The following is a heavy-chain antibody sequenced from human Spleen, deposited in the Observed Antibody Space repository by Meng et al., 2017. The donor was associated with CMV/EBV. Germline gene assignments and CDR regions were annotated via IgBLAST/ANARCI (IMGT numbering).Heavy chain of an antibody. CDR3: ASQILHSRSSHFPYYYAMDV. V-gene: IGHV1-8*02. CDR2: INPNSGNT. CDR1: GYTFTSYG. D-gene: IGHD6-6*01. Sequence: ASVKVSCKASGYTFTSYGISWVRQATGQGLEWMGWINPNSGNTGYAQKFQGRVTMTRNTAISTTFMELSSLRSEDTAVYYCASQILHSRSSHFPYYYAMDVWGQGTTVTVSS. J-gene: IGHJ6*02.